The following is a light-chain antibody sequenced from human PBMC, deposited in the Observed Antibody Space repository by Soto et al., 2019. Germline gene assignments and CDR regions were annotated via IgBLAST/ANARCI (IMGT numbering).Light chain of an antibody. CDR3: CSYAGSYTYV. CDR1: SSNIGAHYD. Sequence: QSVLTQPPSVSGAPGQRVTISCTGSSSNIGAHYDVHWYQQLPGTAPKLLIYGNSNRPSGVRDRFSASKSGNTASLTISGLQAEDEADYYCCSYAGSYTYVFGTGTKVTVL. J-gene: IGLJ1*01. CDR2: GNS. V-gene: IGLV1-40*01.